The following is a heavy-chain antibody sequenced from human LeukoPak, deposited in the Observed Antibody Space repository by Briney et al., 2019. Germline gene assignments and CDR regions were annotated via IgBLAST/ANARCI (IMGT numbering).Heavy chain of an antibody. CDR3: ARHFRYGWNEPFGY. CDR1: GGSMSSSIYY. D-gene: IGHD1-1*01. V-gene: IGHV4-39*01. J-gene: IGHJ4*02. CDR2: IYYSGST. Sequence: SETLSLTCTVSGGSMSSSIYYWGWIRQPPRKGLEWIGSIYYSGSTYYNPSLKSRVTISVDTAKNQFSLKLRSATAADTAVYYCARHFRYGWNEPFGYWGQGSLVTVSS.